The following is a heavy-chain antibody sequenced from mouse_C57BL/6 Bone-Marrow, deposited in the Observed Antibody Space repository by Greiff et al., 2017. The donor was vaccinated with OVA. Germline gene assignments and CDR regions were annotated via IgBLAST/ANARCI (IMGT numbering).Heavy chain of an antibody. D-gene: IGHD1-1*01. CDR2: INPNYGTT. CDR1: GYSFTDYN. Sequence: EVKVVESGPELVKPGASVKISCKASGYSFTDYNMNWVKQSNGKSLEWIGVINPNYGTTSYNQKFKGKATLTVDQSSSTAYMQLNSLTSEDSAVYYCARSGIYYYGYWYFDVWGTGTTVTVSS. V-gene: IGHV1-39*01. J-gene: IGHJ1*03. CDR3: ARSGIYYYGYWYFDV.